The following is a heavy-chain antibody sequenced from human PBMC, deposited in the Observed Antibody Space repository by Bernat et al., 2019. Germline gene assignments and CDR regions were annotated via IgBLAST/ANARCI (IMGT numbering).Heavy chain of an antibody. V-gene: IGHV3-64*01. Sequence: EVQLVESGGDLVQPGGSLRLSCAASGFTFSSYAMHWVRQAPGKGLEYVSAISSNGGSTYYANSVKGRFTISRDNSKNTLYLQMGSLRAEDMAVYYCARLGGNGAFDIWGQGTMVTVSS. J-gene: IGHJ3*02. CDR2: ISSNGGST. D-gene: IGHD4-23*01. CDR3: ARLGGNGAFDI. CDR1: GFTFSSYA.